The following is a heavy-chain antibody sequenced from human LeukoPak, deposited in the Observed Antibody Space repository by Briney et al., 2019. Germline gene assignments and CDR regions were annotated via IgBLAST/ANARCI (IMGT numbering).Heavy chain of an antibody. J-gene: IGHJ3*02. V-gene: IGHV4-39*07. D-gene: IGHD1-26*01. CDR1: GGSISSSTFY. CDR2: ISYSGST. CDR3: AGWPRWIIVGVTGNAFDI. Sequence: SETLSLTCTVSGGSISSSTFYWGWIRQPPGKGLEWIGIISYSGSTYYNPSLKSRVTISVDTSKNQFSLKLSSVTAADTAVYYCAGWPRWIIVGVTGNAFDIWGQGTMVTVSS.